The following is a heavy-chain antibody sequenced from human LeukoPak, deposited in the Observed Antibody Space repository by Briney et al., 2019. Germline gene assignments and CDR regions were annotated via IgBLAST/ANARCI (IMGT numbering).Heavy chain of an antibody. Sequence: PSETLSLTCTVSGGSISSSSYYWGWIRQPPGKGLEWIGSIYYSRSTYYNPSLKSRVTISVDTSKNQFSLKLSSVTAADTAVYYCARVSADTYYYDSSGYYGTLFDYWGQGTLVTVSS. CDR1: GGSISSSSYY. CDR3: ARVSADTYYYDSSGYYGTLFDY. D-gene: IGHD3-22*01. V-gene: IGHV4-39*01. CDR2: IYYSRST. J-gene: IGHJ4*02.